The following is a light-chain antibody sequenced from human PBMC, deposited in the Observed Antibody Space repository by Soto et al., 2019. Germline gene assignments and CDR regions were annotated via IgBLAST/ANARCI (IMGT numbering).Light chain of an antibody. V-gene: IGKV1-5*01. CDR3: QEYDSHWT. CDR1: QIIGSR. J-gene: IGKJ1*01. Sequence: DIPMTQSPSTLSAFVGDTVTITCRAAQIIGSRLAWYQKKPGEGPKILIYAASNLQSGVPSRFSGSGSGTEFTLTISSLQPDDFATYYCQEYDSHWTFGQGTKVVIK. CDR2: AAS.